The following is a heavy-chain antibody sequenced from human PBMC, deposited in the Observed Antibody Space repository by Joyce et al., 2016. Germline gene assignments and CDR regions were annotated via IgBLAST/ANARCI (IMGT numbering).Heavy chain of an antibody. V-gene: IGHV4-4*07. CDR1: GDSIKHYF. J-gene: IGHJ4*02. CDR3: ARGGYGDYVRYFDY. Sequence: QVQLRESGPRLLKPSETLSLTCTISGDSIKHYFWSWIRPPAGKGLEWIGRVYLTGSTNYNPSLRSRVTMSVDTSKNQFSLKVTSMTAADTAVYYCARGGYGDYVRYFDYWGQGLAVTVSA. D-gene: IGHD4-17*01. CDR2: VYLTGST.